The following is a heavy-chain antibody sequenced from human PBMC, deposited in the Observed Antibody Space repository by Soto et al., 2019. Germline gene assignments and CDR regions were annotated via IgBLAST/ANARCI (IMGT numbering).Heavy chain of an antibody. CDR1: GGSFSGYY. CDR2: INHSGST. V-gene: IGHV4-34*01. J-gene: IGHJ4*02. Sequence: QVQLQQWGAGLLKPSETLSLTCAVYGGSFSGYYWSWIRQPPGKGLEWIGEINHSGSTNYTPSLKSRVTISVDTSTNQFSLKLSSVTAADTAVYYCARQSEGSTSFGHGFDCWGQGTLVTVSS. CDR3: ARQSEGSTSFGHGFDC. D-gene: IGHD2-2*01.